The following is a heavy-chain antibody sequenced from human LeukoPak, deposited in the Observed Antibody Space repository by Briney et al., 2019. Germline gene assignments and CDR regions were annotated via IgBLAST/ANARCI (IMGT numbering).Heavy chain of an antibody. CDR2: IKQDGSEK. D-gene: IGHD6-19*01. V-gene: IGHV3-7*05. CDR3: AKEGGWNLYYFDY. Sequence: GGSLRLSCAASGFTFSSYWMSWVRQAPGKGLEWVANIKQDGSEKYYVDSVKGRFTISRDNAKNSLYLQMNSLRAEDTAVYYCAKEGGWNLYYFDYWGQGTLVTVSS. CDR1: GFTFSSYW. J-gene: IGHJ4*02.